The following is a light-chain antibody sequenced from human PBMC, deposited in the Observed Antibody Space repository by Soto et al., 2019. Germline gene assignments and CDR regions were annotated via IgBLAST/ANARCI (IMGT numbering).Light chain of an antibody. J-gene: IGLJ2*01. Sequence: QSALTQPASVSGSPGQSITISCTGTSSDVGSYNLFSWYQQHPGKAPKLMIYEGSNRPSGVSNRCSGSKSGNTASLTISGLQAEEEADYCCCSYAGSSTFDVVFGGGNKLTAL. CDR2: EGS. CDR1: SSDVGSYNL. CDR3: CSYAGSSTFDVV. V-gene: IGLV2-23*03.